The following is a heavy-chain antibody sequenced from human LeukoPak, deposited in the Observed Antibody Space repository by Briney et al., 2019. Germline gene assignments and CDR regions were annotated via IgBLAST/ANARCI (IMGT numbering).Heavy chain of an antibody. CDR3: ARDLTATDY. J-gene: IGHJ4*02. V-gene: IGHV3-30-3*01. Sequence: GRSLRLSCAASGFTFSSYAMHWVRQAPGKGLEWVAVISYDGSNKYYADSVKGRFTISRDNSKNTLYLQMNSLRAEDTAVYYCARDLTATDYWGQGTLVTVSS. CDR1: GFTFSSYA. D-gene: IGHD2-21*02. CDR2: ISYDGSNK.